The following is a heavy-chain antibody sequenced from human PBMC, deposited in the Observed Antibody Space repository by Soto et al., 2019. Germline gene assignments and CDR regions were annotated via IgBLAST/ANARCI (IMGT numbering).Heavy chain of an antibody. V-gene: IGHV3-33*01. CDR1: GFTFSSYG. Sequence: GGSLRLSCAASGFTFSSYGMHWVRQAPGKGLEWVAVIWYDGSNKYYADSVKGRFTISRDNSKNTLYLQMNSLRAEDTAVYYCARDSKQWLGNNWFDPWGQGTLVTAPQ. CDR3: ARDSKQWLGNNWFDP. J-gene: IGHJ5*02. CDR2: IWYDGSNK. D-gene: IGHD6-19*01.